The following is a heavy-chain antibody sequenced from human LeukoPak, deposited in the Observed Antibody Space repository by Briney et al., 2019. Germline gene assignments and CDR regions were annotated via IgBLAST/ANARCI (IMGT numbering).Heavy chain of an antibody. D-gene: IGHD3-16*02. CDR3: ARDAFGGVIVSSIWFDP. CDR1: GGSISSYY. V-gene: IGHV4-4*07. J-gene: IGHJ5*02. CDR2: IYTSGST. Sequence: TSETLSLTCTVSGGSISSYYWSWIRQPAGKGLEWIGRIYTSGSTNYNPSLKSRVTMPVDTSKNQFSLKLSSVTAADTAVYYCARDAFGGVIVSSIWFDPWGQGTLVTVSS.